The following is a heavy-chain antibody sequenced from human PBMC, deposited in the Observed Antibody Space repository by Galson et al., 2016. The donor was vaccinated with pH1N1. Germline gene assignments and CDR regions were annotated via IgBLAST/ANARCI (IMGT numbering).Heavy chain of an antibody. CDR2: IYYSGST. V-gene: IGHV4-61*08. D-gene: IGHD3-10*01. J-gene: IGHJ5*02. CDR1: GGSISSGGYY. CDR3: ARGDYYYSSGTDEDFGFDP. Sequence: ETLSLTCTVSGGSISSGGYYWSWIRQPPGKGLEWIGYIYYSGSTNYNPSLKSRVTISVDTSKNQFSLKLSSVTAADTAVYYCARGDYYYSSGTDEDFGFDPWGQGTLVTVSS.